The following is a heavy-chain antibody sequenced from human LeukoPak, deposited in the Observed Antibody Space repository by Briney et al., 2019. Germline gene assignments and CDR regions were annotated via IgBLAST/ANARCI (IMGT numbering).Heavy chain of an antibody. D-gene: IGHD6-13*01. J-gene: IGHJ6*04. CDR3: ARGRGAWGAAALLHYGMDV. V-gene: IGHV4-34*01. CDR1: GGSFSGYY. Sequence: PSETLSLTCAVYGGSFSGYYWIWIRQPPGKGLEWIGEINHSGSTNYNPSLKSRVTISVDTSKNQFSLKLSSVTAADTAVYYCARGRGAWGAAALLHYGMDVWGKGTTVTVSS. CDR2: INHSGST.